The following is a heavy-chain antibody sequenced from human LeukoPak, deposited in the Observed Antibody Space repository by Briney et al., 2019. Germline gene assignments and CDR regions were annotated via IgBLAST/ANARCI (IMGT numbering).Heavy chain of an antibody. D-gene: IGHD4-11*01. Sequence: SETLSLTCTVSGGSISSYYWSWIRQPAGKGLEWIGRIYTSGSTNYNPSLKSRVTMSVDTSKNQFSLKLSSVTAADTAVYYCARDAPPLTVTTVFAFDIWGQGTMVTVSS. CDR2: IYTSGST. V-gene: IGHV4-4*07. CDR1: GGSISSYY. J-gene: IGHJ3*02. CDR3: ARDAPPLTVTTVFAFDI.